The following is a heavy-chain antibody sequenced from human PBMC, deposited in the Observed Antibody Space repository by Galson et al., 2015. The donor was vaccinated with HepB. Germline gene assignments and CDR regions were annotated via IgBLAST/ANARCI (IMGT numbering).Heavy chain of an antibody. V-gene: IGHV1-46*01. CDR2: INPSGGST. Sequence: SVKVSCKASGYTFTSYYMHWVRQAPGQGLEWMGIINPSGGSTSYAQKFQGRVTMTRDTSTSTVYMELSSLRSEDTAVYYCARMSRATKNYYYYYGMDVWGQGTTVTVSS. CDR3: ARMSRATKNYYYYYGMDV. J-gene: IGHJ6*02. CDR1: GYTFTSYY.